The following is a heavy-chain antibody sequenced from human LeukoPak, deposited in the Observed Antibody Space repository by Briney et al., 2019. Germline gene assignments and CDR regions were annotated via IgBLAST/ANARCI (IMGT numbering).Heavy chain of an antibody. D-gene: IGHD2-21*01. CDR1: GYTSDFMKYG. CDR2: INPDSGHA. Sequence: GASVKVSCKTSGYTSDFMKYGVAWVRQAPGQGLEWMGWINPDSGHANYAQKFQGRVTMTEDTSTDTAYMELSSLRSEDTAVYYCATVGGFLFLRDFDYWGQGTLVTVSS. V-gene: IGHV1-8*01. CDR3: ATVGGFLFLRDFDY. J-gene: IGHJ4*02.